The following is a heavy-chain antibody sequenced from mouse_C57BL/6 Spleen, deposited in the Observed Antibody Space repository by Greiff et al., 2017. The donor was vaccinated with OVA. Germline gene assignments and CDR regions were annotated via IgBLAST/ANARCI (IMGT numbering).Heavy chain of an antibody. CDR1: GFTFSDYG. V-gene: IGHV5-17*01. J-gene: IGHJ4*01. CDR2: ISSGSSTI. Sequence: EVKLVESGGGLVKPGGSLKLSCAASGFTFSDYGMHWVRQAPEKGLEWVAYISSGSSTIYYADTVKGGFTISRDNAKNTLFLQMTSLRSEDTAMYYCARRDYYGNHYAMDYWGQGTSVTVSS. CDR3: ARRDYYGNHYAMDY. D-gene: IGHD2-1*01.